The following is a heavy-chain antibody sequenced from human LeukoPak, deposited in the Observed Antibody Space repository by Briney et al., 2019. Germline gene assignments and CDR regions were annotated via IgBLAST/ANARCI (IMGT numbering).Heavy chain of an antibody. Sequence: PGGSLRLSCAASGFTVSSNYMSWVRQAPGKGLEWGSVIYSGGSTYYADSVKGRFTISRDNSKNTLYLQMNSLRAEDTAVYYCARSYGVTMVRGVRRYMDVWGKGTTVTISS. CDR2: IYSGGST. V-gene: IGHV3-53*01. J-gene: IGHJ6*03. CDR3: ARSYGVTMVRGVRRYMDV. CDR1: GFTVSSNY. D-gene: IGHD3-10*01.